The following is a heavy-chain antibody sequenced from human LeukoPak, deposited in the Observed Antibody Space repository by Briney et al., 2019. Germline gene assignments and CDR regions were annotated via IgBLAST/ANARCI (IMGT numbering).Heavy chain of an antibody. CDR1: GFTFSHYW. Sequence: PGGSLRLSYAASGFTFSHYWMSWVRQAPGKGLEWVANIKQDGSEKNYVDSVKGRFTISRDNAKNSLYLQMNILRAEDTAVYYCARDLYASGSYDYWGQGTLVTVSS. CDR3: ARDLYASGSYDY. J-gene: IGHJ4*02. D-gene: IGHD3-10*01. CDR2: IKQDGSEK. V-gene: IGHV3-7*04.